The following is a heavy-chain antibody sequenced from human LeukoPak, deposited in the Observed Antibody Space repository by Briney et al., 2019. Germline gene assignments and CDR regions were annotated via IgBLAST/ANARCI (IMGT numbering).Heavy chain of an antibody. D-gene: IGHD3-22*01. Sequence: ASVKVSCKASGYTFTSYGIGWVRQAPGQGLEWMGWISAYNGNTNYAQKLQGRVTMTTDTSTSTAYMELRSLRSDDTAVYYCAVQASRYYYDSSGCDYWGQGTLVTVSS. CDR2: ISAYNGNT. CDR1: GYTFTSYG. J-gene: IGHJ4*02. CDR3: AVQASRYYYDSSGCDY. V-gene: IGHV1-18*01.